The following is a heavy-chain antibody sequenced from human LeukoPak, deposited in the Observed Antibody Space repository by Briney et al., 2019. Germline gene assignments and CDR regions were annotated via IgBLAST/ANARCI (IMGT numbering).Heavy chain of an antibody. CDR2: IYSGGST. V-gene: IGHV3-53*01. CDR3: VWGSSGYYYASFDY. Sequence: PGGSLRLSCAASGFTVSSNYMSWVRQAPGKGLEWVSVIYSGGSTYYADSVKGRFTISRDNSKNTLYLQMNSLRAEDTAVYYCVWGSSGYYYASFDYWGQGTLVTVSS. CDR1: GFTVSSNY. D-gene: IGHD3-22*01. J-gene: IGHJ4*02.